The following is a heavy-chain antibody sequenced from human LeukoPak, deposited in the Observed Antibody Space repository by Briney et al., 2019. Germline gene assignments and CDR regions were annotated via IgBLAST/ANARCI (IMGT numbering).Heavy chain of an antibody. CDR1: GFTVSSYY. D-gene: IGHD2/OR15-2a*01. J-gene: IGHJ5*02. Sequence: GGSLRLSCAASGFTVSSYYMNWVRQAPGKGLEWVSVIYSAGNTYYADSVKGRFTISRDNSKNTLFLQMDSLRAEDTAVYYCARAREYLAVDLWGQGTQVTVPS. CDR2: IYSAGNT. CDR3: ARAREYLAVDL. V-gene: IGHV3-66*02.